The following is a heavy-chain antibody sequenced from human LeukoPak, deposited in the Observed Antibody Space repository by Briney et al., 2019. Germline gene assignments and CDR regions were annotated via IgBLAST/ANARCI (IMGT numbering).Heavy chain of an antibody. CDR2: ISSSSSTI. D-gene: IGHD2-8*01. Sequence: GGSLRLSCAASGFTFSSYSMNWVRQAPGKGLEWVSYISSSSSTIYYADSVKGRFTISRDNTKNSLYLQMNSLRAEDTAVYYCARGPDIVLMAGWFDPWGQGTLVTVSS. CDR3: ARGPDIVLMAGWFDP. CDR1: GFTFSSYS. J-gene: IGHJ5*02. V-gene: IGHV3-48*04.